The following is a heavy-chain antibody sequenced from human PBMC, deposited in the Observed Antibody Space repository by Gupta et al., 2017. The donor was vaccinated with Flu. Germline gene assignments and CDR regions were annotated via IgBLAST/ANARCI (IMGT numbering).Heavy chain of an antibody. CDR2: ISSSAVT. D-gene: IGHD1-26*01. CDR1: GFDFNSYE. CDR3: ARGHWDN. J-gene: IGHJ4*02. V-gene: IGHV3-48*03. Sequence: EVFLVESGGGLAQPGGSLRLSCAASGFDFNSYEMSRVRQAPGRGLEWVAFISSSAVTYYTDPVRGRFTISRDNANKLLYLQMSSLRGEDTAIYYCARGHWDNWGQGTLVTVSS.